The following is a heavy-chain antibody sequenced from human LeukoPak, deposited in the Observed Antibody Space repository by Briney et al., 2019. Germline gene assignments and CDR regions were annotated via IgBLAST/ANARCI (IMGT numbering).Heavy chain of an antibody. CDR1: GYSFTSYW. D-gene: IGHD5-12*01. V-gene: IGHV5-51*01. CDR3: ARPLRSGYDRAPDAFDI. J-gene: IGHJ3*02. Sequence: GESLKISCKGSGYSFTSYWIGWVRQMPGKGLEWMGIIYPGDSDTRYSPSFQGQVTISADKSISTAYLQWSSLKASDTAMYYCARPLRSGYDRAPDAFDIWGQGTMVTVSS. CDR2: IYPGDSDT.